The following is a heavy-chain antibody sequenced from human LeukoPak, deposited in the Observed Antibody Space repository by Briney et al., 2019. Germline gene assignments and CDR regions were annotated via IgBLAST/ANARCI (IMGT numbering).Heavy chain of an antibody. J-gene: IGHJ4*02. D-gene: IGHD1-26*01. CDR2: ISGSGGST. V-gene: IGHV3-23*01. CDR3: AKDDRYRGYFDY. CDR1: GFTSSSYA. Sequence: GGSLRLSGAASGFTSSSYAMSWVRQAPGKGLEWFSAISGSGGSTYYADSVKGRFTISRDNSKNTLYLQMDSLRAEDTAVCYCAKDDRYRGYFDYWGQGTLVTVSS.